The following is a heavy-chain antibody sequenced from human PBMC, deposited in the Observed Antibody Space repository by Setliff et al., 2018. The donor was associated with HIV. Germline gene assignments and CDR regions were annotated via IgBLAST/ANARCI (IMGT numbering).Heavy chain of an antibody. CDR1: GYSISSGYY. D-gene: IGHD3-22*01. V-gene: IGHV4-38-2*01. J-gene: IGHJ3*02. Sequence: SETPSLTCAVSGYSISSGYYWGWIRQPPGKGLEWIGSIHHGGSTYYSPSLKSRVTISLEPSKNQFSLKLSSVTAADTAVYYCARVVYNSSGYYYLGAFDIWGQGTMVTVSS. CDR2: IHHGGST. CDR3: ARVVYNSSGYYYLGAFDI.